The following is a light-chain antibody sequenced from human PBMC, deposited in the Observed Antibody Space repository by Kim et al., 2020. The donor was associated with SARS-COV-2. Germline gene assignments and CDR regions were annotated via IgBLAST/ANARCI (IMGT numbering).Light chain of an antibody. CDR3: AAWDDSLNGRV. CDR2: SNN. CDR1: SSNIGSNT. Sequence: KSSLFCPGSSSNIGSNTVNSYQQLPGTAPKLLLYSNNQRPSGVPDRFSGSKSGTSASLAISGLQSEDEADYYCAAWDDSLNGRVFGTGTKVTVL. V-gene: IGLV1-44*01. J-gene: IGLJ1*01.